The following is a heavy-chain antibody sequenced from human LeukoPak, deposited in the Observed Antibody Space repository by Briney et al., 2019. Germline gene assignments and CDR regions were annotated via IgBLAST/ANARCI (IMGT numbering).Heavy chain of an antibody. CDR1: GGSISSYY. V-gene: IGHV4-59*01. J-gene: IGHJ4*02. CDR3: AREDYYDSSGYSH. CDR2: IYYSGST. D-gene: IGHD3-22*01. Sequence: SETLSLTCTVSGGSISSYYWSWIRQAPGKGLEWIGYIYYSGSTNYNPSLKSRVTISVDTSKNQFSLKLSSVTAADTAVYYCAREDYYDSSGYSHWGQGTLVTVSS.